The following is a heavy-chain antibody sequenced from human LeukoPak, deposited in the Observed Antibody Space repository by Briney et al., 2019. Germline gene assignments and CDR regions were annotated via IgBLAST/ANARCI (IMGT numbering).Heavy chain of an antibody. CDR2: IYYSGST. D-gene: IGHD4-11*01. Sequence: SETLSLTCTVSGGSISSSSYYWGWIRQPPGKGLEWIGSIYYSGSTYYNPSLKSRVTISVDTSKNQFSLKLSSVTAADTAVYYCARYISNGYYYYYYVDVWGKGTAVTVSS. V-gene: IGHV4-39*07. J-gene: IGHJ6*03. CDR3: ARYISNGYYYYYYVDV. CDR1: GGSISSSSYY.